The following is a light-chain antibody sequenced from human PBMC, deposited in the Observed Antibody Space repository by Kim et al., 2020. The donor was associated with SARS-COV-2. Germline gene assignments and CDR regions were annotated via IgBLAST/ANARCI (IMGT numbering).Light chain of an antibody. Sequence: SYELTQPPSVPAAPGKTARITCGGDNIESKIVHWYQQRPGQAPVMVIYNDRDRPSGIPERFSGSNSGNSATLTIRRVEAGDEADYYCQVWDNTSDQYVFGIGTKVTVL. J-gene: IGLJ1*01. CDR3: QVWDNTSDQYV. CDR2: NDR. V-gene: IGLV3-21*04. CDR1: NIESKI.